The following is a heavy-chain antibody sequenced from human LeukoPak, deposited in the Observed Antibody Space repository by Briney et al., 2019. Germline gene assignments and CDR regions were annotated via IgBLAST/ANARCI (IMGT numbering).Heavy chain of an antibody. CDR2: IYTSGST. CDR1: GNSFGDYY. V-gene: IGHV4-4*07. D-gene: IGHD4-17*01. Sequence: SETLSLTCTVSGNSFGDYYWSWIRQPAGKGLEWIGRIYTSGSTTYNPSLRSRVTMSVDTSKSQFSLNLMSVTAADTAVYYCTRDTGTTGEVKFDPWGQGTLVTVSS. J-gene: IGHJ5*02. CDR3: TRDTGTTGEVKFDP.